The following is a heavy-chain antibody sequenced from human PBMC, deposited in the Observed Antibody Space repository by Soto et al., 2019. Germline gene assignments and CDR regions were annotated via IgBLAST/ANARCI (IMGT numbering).Heavy chain of an antibody. V-gene: IGHV1-2*04. Sequence: ASVKVSCKASGYTFTNFGISWVRQAPGQGLEWMGWINPNSGGTNYAQKFQGWVTMTRDTSISTAYMELSRLRSDDTAVYYCARGLSSNYGSSYYYGMDVWGQGTTVTVSS. CDR3: ARGLSSNYGSSYYYGMDV. CDR2: INPNSGGT. J-gene: IGHJ6*02. D-gene: IGHD4-4*01. CDR1: GYTFTNFG.